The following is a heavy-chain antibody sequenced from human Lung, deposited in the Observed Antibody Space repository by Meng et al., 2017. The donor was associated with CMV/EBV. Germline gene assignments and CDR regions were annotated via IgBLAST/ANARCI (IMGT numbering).Heavy chain of an antibody. CDR3: ARDTYDILNAKGLDY. CDR2: ITGSGTYT. V-gene: IGHV3-11*05. J-gene: IGHJ4*02. Sequence: VEVVESGGGLVNTGGSLGLSCSASGFTFSDYYMTWIRQAPGKGLEWVSYITGSGTYTDYADSVRGRFTISRDNAKNSLYLQMNSLRADDTAVYYCARDTYDILNAKGLDYWGQGTLVTVSS. CDR1: GFTFSDYY. D-gene: IGHD3-9*01.